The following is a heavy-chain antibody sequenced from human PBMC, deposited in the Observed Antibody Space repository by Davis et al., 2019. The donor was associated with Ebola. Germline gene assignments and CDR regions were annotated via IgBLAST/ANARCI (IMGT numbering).Heavy chain of an antibody. V-gene: IGHV5-51*01. CDR3: ASLRRTITGMDDAFDI. Sequence: GESLKISCKGSGYSFTRYWIGWVRQMPGKGLEWMGIIYPGDSDTRYSPSFQGQIIISADKSISTAYLQWSSLEASDTALYYCASLRRTITGMDDAFDIWGQGTMVTVSS. CDR2: IYPGDSDT. CDR1: GYSFTRYW. D-gene: IGHD2-8*02. J-gene: IGHJ3*02.